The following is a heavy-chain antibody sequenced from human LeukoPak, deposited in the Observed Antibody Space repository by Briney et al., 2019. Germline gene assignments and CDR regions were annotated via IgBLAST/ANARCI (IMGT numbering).Heavy chain of an antibody. CDR3: ARDQSSSWTHYYYMDV. CDR1: GYTFTTYS. J-gene: IGHJ6*03. Sequence: ASVKVSCKASGYTFTTYSMNWVRQAPGQGLEWMGWINTNTGNPTYAQGFTGRFVFSLDTSVSTAYLQISSLKAEDTAVYYCARDQSSSWTHYYYMDVWGKGTTVTVSS. V-gene: IGHV7-4-1*02. CDR2: INTNTGNP. D-gene: IGHD6-13*01.